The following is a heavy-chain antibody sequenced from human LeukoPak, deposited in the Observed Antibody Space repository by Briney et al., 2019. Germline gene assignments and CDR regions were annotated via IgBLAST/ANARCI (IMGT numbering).Heavy chain of an antibody. J-gene: IGHJ5*02. CDR3: ARWASGYDANWFDP. CDR2: IYYSGSS. CDR1: GGSISSYY. V-gene: IGHV4-59*01. D-gene: IGHD5-12*01. Sequence: SETLSLTCTVSGGSISSYYWSWTRQPPGKGLEWIGYIYYSGSSTYNPSLKSRVTISVDTSENQFSLKLSSVTAADTAVYYCARWASGYDANWFDPWGQGTLVTVSS.